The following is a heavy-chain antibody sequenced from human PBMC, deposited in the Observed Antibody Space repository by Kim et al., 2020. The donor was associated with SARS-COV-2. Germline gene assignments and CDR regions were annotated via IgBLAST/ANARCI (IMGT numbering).Heavy chain of an antibody. J-gene: IGHJ4*02. CDR3: VRPRVIAFGDFDC. V-gene: IGHV3-7*03. D-gene: IGHD3-16*02. CDR2: INQDGGEK. Sequence: GGSLRLSCEASGFTLSVFWMSWVRQAPGKGLEWVANINQDGGEKYYVDSVKGRFTISRDNAKNSLYLQMNSLRAEDTAVYYCVRPRVIAFGDFDCWGQGTLVTVSS. CDR1: GFTLSVFW.